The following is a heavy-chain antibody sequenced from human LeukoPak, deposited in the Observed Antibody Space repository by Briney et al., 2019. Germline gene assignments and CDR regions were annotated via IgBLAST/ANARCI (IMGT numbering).Heavy chain of an antibody. CDR3: ARGCLGRHGHKDNWFDP. CDR2: INPNSGGT. CDR1: GYTFTGYY. Sequence: GASVKVSCKSSGYTFTGYYMHWVRQPPGQGLEWMGWINPNSGGTNSAQKFQGRVTMTRDTYISTAYMELSRLRADDTAVYYCARGCLGRHGHKDNWFDPWGQGTLVTVSS. D-gene: IGHD4/OR15-4a*01. V-gene: IGHV1-2*02. J-gene: IGHJ5*02.